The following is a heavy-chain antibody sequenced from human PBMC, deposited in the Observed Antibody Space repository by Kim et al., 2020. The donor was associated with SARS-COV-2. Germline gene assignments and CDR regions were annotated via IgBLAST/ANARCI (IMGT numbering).Heavy chain of an antibody. Sequence: SETLSLTCAVYGGSFSGYYWSWIRQPPGKGLEWIGEINHSGSTNYNPSLKSRVTISVDTSKNQFSLKLSSVTAADTAVYYCARGLGYYDSSGYFDYWGQG. D-gene: IGHD3-22*01. CDR3: ARGLGYYDSSGYFDY. V-gene: IGHV4-34*01. CDR2: INHSGST. CDR1: GGSFSGYY. J-gene: IGHJ4*02.